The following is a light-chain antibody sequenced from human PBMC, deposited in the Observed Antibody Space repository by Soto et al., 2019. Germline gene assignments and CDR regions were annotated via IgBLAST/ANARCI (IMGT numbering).Light chain of an antibody. CDR2: DTS. CDR3: LHRNNWAWT. Sequence: EIVLTQPPATLSLSPGERATLSCRASQSVSSYLAWYQQKPGQAPRLLIYDTSNRATGIPARFSGSGSGTDFTLTISSLEPEDFAVYYCLHRNNWAWTFGQGTKVDTK. J-gene: IGKJ1*01. V-gene: IGKV3-11*01. CDR1: QSVSSY.